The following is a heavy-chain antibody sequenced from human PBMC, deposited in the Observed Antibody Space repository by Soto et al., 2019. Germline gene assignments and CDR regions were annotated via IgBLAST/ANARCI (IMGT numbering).Heavy chain of an antibody. V-gene: IGHV3-30*18. CDR3: AKDRLEMATIGYFDY. CDR1: GFTFSSYG. J-gene: IGHJ4*02. D-gene: IGHD5-12*01. CDR2: ISYDGSNK. Sequence: GGSLRLSCAASGFTFSSYGMRWVRQAPGKGLEWVAVISYDGSNKYYADSVKGRFTISRDNSKNTLYLQMNSLRAEDTAVYYCAKDRLEMATIGYFDYWGQGTLVTVSS.